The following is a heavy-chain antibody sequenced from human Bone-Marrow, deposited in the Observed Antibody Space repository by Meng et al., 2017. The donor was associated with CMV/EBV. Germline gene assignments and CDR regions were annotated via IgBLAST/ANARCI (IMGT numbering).Heavy chain of an antibody. CDR1: GFTFSSYS. CDR3: ARDLNYDFWSGYYPLYYYYGMDV. Sequence: GGSLRLSCAASGFTFSSYSMNWVRQAPGKGLEWVSSISSSSSYIYYADSVKGRFTISRDNAKNSLYLQMNSLRAEDTAVYYCARDLNYDFWSGYYPLYYYYGMDVWGQGTTVTVSS. CDR2: ISSSSSYI. V-gene: IGHV3-21*04. J-gene: IGHJ6*02. D-gene: IGHD3-3*01.